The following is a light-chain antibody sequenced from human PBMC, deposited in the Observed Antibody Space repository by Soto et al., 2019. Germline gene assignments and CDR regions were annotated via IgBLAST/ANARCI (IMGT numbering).Light chain of an antibody. CDR2: HAS. CDR3: QQYDNFPIT. V-gene: IGKV1-33*01. J-gene: IGKJ5*01. CDR1: QDISNY. Sequence: DSQITQSPSSLSASVGDRVTITCQASQDISNYLNWYQQKPGKAPKLLIYHASNLETGVPSRFSGSASGTDFSFTISSLQSEDTGTYYCQQYDNFPITFGQGTRLEIK.